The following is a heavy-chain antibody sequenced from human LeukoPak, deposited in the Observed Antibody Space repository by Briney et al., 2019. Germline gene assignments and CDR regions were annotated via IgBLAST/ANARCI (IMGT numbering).Heavy chain of an antibody. D-gene: IGHD7-27*01. CDR3: ATRKLRNDY. J-gene: IGHJ4*02. V-gene: IGHV4-59*02. CDR1: GGSVSNYY. Sequence: SETLSLTCTVSGGSVSNYYWSWIRQSPGKGLEWIGYIYYTETSYNPSLKSRVTISADTSKNQFSLKLYSVTAADTAVDYFATRKLRNDYWGQGTLVTVSS. CDR2: IYYTET.